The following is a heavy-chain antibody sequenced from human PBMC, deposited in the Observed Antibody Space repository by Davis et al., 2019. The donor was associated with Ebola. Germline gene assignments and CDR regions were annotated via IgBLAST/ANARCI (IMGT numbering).Heavy chain of an antibody. CDR1: GFPFHDYA. CDR3: GGAWD. V-gene: IGHV3-9*01. CDR2: LNWNSDNI. D-gene: IGHD1-26*01. J-gene: IGHJ4*02. Sequence: SLRLSCAASGFPFHDYAMHWVRQAPGKGLEWVSGLNWNSDNIGYADSVRGRFTISRDNSRNTLYLQMNSLRAEDTAIYYCGGAWDWGQGTLVTVSS.